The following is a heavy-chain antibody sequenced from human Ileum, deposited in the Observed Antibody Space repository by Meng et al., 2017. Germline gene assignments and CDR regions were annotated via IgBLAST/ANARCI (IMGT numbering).Heavy chain of an antibody. CDR3: TTEGLRCHNN. CDR1: GFSFSNAW. Sequence: EVQLVESGGGLVKPGGSLSLSCVASGFSFSNAWLSWVRQVPGKGLEWVGRIESETRGLTTYYAAPVKGRFSISRDDSKNALYLQMNSLKTEDSAIYYCTTEGLRCHNNWGQGTLVTVSS. CDR2: IESETRGLTT. J-gene: IGHJ4*02. V-gene: IGHV3-15*04. D-gene: IGHD4-17*01.